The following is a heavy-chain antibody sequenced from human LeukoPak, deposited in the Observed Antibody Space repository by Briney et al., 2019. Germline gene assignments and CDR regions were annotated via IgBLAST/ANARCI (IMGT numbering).Heavy chain of an antibody. CDR2: IYYSGST. CDR3: ARGYDSSGYLNY. V-gene: IGHV4-31*03. D-gene: IGHD3-22*01. CDR1: GGSISSGGYY. J-gene: IGHJ4*02. Sequence: SQTLSLTCTVSGGSISSGGYYWSWIRQQPGKGLEWIGYIYYSGSTYYNPSLKSRVTISVDTSKNQFSLKLSSVTAADTAVYYCARGYDSSGYLNYWGQGTLVTVSS.